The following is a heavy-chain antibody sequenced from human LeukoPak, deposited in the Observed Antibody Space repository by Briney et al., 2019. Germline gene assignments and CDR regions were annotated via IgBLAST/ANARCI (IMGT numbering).Heavy chain of an antibody. V-gene: IGHV3-33*06. D-gene: IGHD4-17*01. CDR3: AKAVMTTVTFFDY. CDR2: IWYDGSNK. Sequence: GGSLRLSCAASGFTFSSYGMRWVRQAPGKGLEWVAVIWYDGSNKYYADSVKGRFTISRDNSKNTLYLQMNSLRAEDTAVYYCAKAVMTTVTFFDYWGQGTLVTVSS. CDR1: GFTFSSYG. J-gene: IGHJ4*02.